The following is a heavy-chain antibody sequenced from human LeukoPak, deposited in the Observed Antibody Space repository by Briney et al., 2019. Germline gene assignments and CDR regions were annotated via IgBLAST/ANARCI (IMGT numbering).Heavy chain of an antibody. CDR3: AREIITMGFNWFDP. Sequence: PGGSLRLSCAASGFTFSSYAMSWVRQAPGKGLEWVSSISSSSSYIYYADSVKGRFTISRDNAKNSLYLQMNGLRDEDTAVYYCAREIITMGFNWFDPWGQGTLVTVSS. J-gene: IGHJ5*02. CDR1: GFTFSSYA. CDR2: ISSSSSYI. D-gene: IGHD3-3*01. V-gene: IGHV3-21*01.